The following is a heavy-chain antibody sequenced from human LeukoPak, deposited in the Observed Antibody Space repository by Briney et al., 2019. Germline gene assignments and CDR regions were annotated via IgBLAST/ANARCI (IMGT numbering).Heavy chain of an antibody. Sequence: SETLSLTCTVSGGSISSYYWSWIRQPPGKGLEWIGYIYYSGSTNYNPSLKSRVTISVDTSKNQFSLKLSSVTAADTAVYYCAYNRNFALDNWGQGTLVTVSS. CDR3: AYNRNFALDN. CDR1: GGSISSYY. V-gene: IGHV4-59*01. CDR2: IYYSGST. J-gene: IGHJ4*02. D-gene: IGHD1-14*01.